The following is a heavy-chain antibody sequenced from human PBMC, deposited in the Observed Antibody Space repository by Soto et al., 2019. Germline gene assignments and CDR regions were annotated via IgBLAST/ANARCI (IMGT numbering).Heavy chain of an antibody. V-gene: IGHV4-59*08. Sequence: SETLSLTCTVSRGRINSDYWSWIRQPPGKGLEWIGSIFYSGSTRYNSSLKGRVTISIDRSQSHFSLRLTSVTAADTAVYYCARHTGSYPASSWGQGTLVTVSS. CDR2: IFYSGST. J-gene: IGHJ4*02. CDR3: ARHTGSYPASS. CDR1: RGRINSDY. D-gene: IGHD3-10*01.